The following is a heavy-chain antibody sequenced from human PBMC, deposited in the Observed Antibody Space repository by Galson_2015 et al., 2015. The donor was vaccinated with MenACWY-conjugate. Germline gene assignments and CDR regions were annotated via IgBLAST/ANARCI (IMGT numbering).Heavy chain of an antibody. CDR1: GFTFSSYA. CDR3: AKDWAGYSSGWYNYYHAMDV. V-gene: IGHV3-23*01. J-gene: IGHJ6*02. CDR2: ISGSGGST. D-gene: IGHD6-19*01. Sequence: SLRLSCAASGFTFSSYAMRWVRQAPGKGLEWVSGISGSGGSTYYADSVKGRFTISRDDSKNSLSLEMNSLRTEDTALYFCAKDWAGYSSGWYNYYHAMDVWGQGTAVTVSS.